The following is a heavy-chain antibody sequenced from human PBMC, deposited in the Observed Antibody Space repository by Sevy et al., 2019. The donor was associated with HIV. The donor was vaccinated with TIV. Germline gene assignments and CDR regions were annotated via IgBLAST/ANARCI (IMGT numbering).Heavy chain of an antibody. J-gene: IGHJ5*02. CDR1: DGSFSGYY. V-gene: IGHV4-34*01. CDR3: ARSPPVVVVPGAPSWFDP. D-gene: IGHD2-2*01. CDR2: IKESGIT. Sequence: SETLSLTCAVHDGSFSGYYWNWIRQLPGKGLEWIGEIKESGITNYNPSLKSRVTISIDTSKKEFPLKLNSVTAADTAVYFCARSPPVVVVPGAPSWFDPWGQGTLVTVSS.